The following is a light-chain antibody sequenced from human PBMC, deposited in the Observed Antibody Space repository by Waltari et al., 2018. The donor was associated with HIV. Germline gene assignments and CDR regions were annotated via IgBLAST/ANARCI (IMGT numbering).Light chain of an antibody. J-gene: IGLJ3*02. Sequence: QSALTQPASVSGSRGQSITMSCTGTSSDIGAYNHVSWFQQRPDKAPKLIIYDVTVRPSGVSKRFSGSKSGITASLTISGLQADDEGDYYCSSYTASNTLWVFGGGTKLTVL. CDR3: SSYTASNTLWV. CDR2: DVT. CDR1: SSDIGAYNH. V-gene: IGLV2-14*03.